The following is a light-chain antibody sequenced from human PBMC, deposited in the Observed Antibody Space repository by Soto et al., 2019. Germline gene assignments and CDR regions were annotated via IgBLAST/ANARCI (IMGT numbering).Light chain of an antibody. CDR1: QSVSSN. V-gene: IGKV3-15*01. CDR3: QRYNNWWT. J-gene: IGKJ1*01. Sequence: EIVLTQSPGILSLSPGERATLSCRASQSVSSNLAWYQQKPGQXXRXXXXGXXXRATGIPARFSGSGSGTEFTLTISSLQSEDFAVYYCQRYNNWWTFGQGTKVDIK. CDR2: GXX.